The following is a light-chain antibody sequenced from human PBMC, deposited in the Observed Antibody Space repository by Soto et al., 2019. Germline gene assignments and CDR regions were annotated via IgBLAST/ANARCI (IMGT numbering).Light chain of an antibody. CDR3: QHYNSYSEA. J-gene: IGKJ1*01. CDR2: DAS. V-gene: IGKV1-5*01. CDR1: QGISNY. Sequence: DSQSTQSPASLSASVGDRDTITYRASQGISNYLAWYQQKPGKAPKLLIYDASSLESGVPSRFSGSGSGTEFTLTISSLQPDDFATYYCQHYNSYSEAFGQGTKVDIK.